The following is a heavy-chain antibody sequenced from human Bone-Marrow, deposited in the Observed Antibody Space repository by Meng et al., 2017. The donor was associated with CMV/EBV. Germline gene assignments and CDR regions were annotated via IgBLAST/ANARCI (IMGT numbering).Heavy chain of an antibody. V-gene: IGHV3-21*01. D-gene: IGHD1-26*01. J-gene: IGHJ4*02. CDR2: ISSSSSYI. CDR1: GFTFSSYS. Sequence: GESLKISCASSGFTFSSYSLNWVRQAPGKGLEWFSSISSSSSYIYYADSVKGRFTISRDNAKNSLYLQMNSLRAEDTAVYYCARVWGRGLFSGSYPDYWGQGTLVTVSS. CDR3: ARVWGRGLFSGSYPDY.